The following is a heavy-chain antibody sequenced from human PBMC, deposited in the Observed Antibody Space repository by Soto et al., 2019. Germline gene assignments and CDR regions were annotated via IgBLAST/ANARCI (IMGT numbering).Heavy chain of an antibody. D-gene: IGHD6-13*01. J-gene: IGHJ4*02. V-gene: IGHV3-30*18. CDR2: ISYDGSKK. CDR1: GFTFSDYG. Sequence: GGSPRLSCAASGFTFSDYGMHWVRQAPGKGLEWVAVISYDGSKKYYADSVKGRFTISRDNSKNTLNLQMNSLRADDTAVYYCAKDWGWRGDIAAAGPFDYWGQGTLVTVSS. CDR3: AKDWGWRGDIAAAGPFDY.